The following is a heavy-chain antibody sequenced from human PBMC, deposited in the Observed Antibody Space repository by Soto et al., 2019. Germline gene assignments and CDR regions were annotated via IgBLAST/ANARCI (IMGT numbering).Heavy chain of an antibody. V-gene: IGHV1-18*01. CDR1: GYTFTSCG. D-gene: IGHD3-22*01. CDR3: AGTYYYDSSGYDDAFDI. Sequence: ASVKVSCKASGYTFTSCGISWVRQAPGQGLEWMGWISAYNGNTNYAQKLQGRVTMTTDTSTSTAYMELRSLRSDDTAVYYCAGTYYYDSSGYDDAFDIWGQGTMVTVSS. CDR2: ISAYNGNT. J-gene: IGHJ3*02.